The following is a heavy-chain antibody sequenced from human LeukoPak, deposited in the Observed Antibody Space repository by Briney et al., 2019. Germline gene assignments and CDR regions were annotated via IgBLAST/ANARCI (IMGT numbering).Heavy chain of an antibody. D-gene: IGHD5-18*01. J-gene: IGHJ4*02. CDR1: GGTFSSYA. V-gene: IGHV1-69*05. CDR2: IIPIFGTA. CDR3: ASSSLRGYSYGPKVY. Sequence: SVKVSCKASGGTFSSYAISWVRQAPGRGLEWMGGIIPIFGTANYAQKFQGRVTITTDESTSTAYMELSSLRSEDTAVYYCASSSLRGYSYGPKVYWGQGTLVTVSS.